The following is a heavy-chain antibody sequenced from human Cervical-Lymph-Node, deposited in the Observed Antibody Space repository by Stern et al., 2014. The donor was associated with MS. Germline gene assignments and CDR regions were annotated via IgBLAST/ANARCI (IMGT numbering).Heavy chain of an antibody. CDR2: CVTLFSTT. V-gene: IGHV1-69*01. J-gene: IGHJ6*02. CDR1: GGTFNSYV. Sequence: QVQLVQSGAEVKKPGSSVKVSCKASGGTFNSYVISWVRQAPGQGLEWMGGCVTLFSTTHYAQKLQGRVTITADESRSTTYMELTSLRSDDTAVYYCARGGIGSSRLYYHFYGMDVWGQGTTVTVSS. CDR3: ARGGIGSSRLYYHFYGMDV. D-gene: IGHD6-6*01.